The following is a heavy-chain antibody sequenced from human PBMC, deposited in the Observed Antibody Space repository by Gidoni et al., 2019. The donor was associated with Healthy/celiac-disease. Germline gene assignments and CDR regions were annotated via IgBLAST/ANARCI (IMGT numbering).Heavy chain of an antibody. CDR2: INHSGST. CDR3: ATLVGATEYNWCDP. D-gene: IGHD1-26*01. CDR1: GGSFRGYY. J-gene: IGHJ5*02. V-gene: IGHV4-34*01. Sequence: QVQLQQWGAGLLKPSETLSLTCAVYGGSFRGYYWSWSRQPPGKGLEWIGEINHSGSTNYNPSPKSRVTISVDTSKNQFSLKLSSVTAADTAVYYCATLVGATEYNWCDPWGQGTLVTVSS.